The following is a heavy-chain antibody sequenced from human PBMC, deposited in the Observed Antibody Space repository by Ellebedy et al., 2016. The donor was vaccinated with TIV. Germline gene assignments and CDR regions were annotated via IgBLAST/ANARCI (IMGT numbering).Heavy chain of an antibody. V-gene: IGHV1-2*06. CDR2: INPNSGDT. Sequence: ASVKVSCKSSGYSFTAYFLHWVRQAPGQGLEWMGRINPNSGDTTYAQKFLGRVTLTRDTSISTAYMGLSRLRSDDTAIYYCAGAYYYDSIAYYFDSWGQGTLVTVSS. CDR1: GYSFTAYF. D-gene: IGHD3-22*01. CDR3: AGAYYYDSIAYYFDS. J-gene: IGHJ4*02.